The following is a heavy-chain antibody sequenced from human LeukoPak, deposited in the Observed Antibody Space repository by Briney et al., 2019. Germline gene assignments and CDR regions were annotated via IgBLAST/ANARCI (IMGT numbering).Heavy chain of an antibody. CDR1: GFPFSAYT. J-gene: IGHJ4*02. CDR3: ASRPYSSTWFDY. D-gene: IGHD6-13*01. V-gene: IGHV3-21*01. CDR2: ISSSSTYI. Sequence: GGSLRPSCAASGFPFSAYTMTWVRQAPGKGLEWVSSISSSSTYIYYADSMKGRFAISRDNAKNSLYLQMNSLRVEDTAVYYCASRPYSSTWFDYWGQGTLVTVSS.